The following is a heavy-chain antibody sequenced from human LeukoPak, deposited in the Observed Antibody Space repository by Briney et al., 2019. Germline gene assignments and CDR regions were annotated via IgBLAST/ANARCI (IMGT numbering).Heavy chain of an antibody. V-gene: IGHV3-64D*06. J-gene: IGHJ4*02. D-gene: IGHD2/OR15-2a*01. CDR2: ITFNGRNT. CDR1: GVTFSSSD. Sequence: GGSLRLSCSASGVTFSSSDMHWVRQAPGMGLEYVSAITFNGRNTYYTDSVNGRFTISRDNSKNTLFLQMSSLRPEDTAMYYCVKVGISTYDYWGQGTLVTVSS. CDR3: VKVGISTYDY.